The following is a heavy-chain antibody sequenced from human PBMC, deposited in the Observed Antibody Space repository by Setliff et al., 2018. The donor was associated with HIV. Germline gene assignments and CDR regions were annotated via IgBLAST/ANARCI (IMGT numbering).Heavy chain of an antibody. CDR1: GGSISSYY. CDR3: ARGRKGHIGYFDY. CDR2: IYYSGST. J-gene: IGHJ4*02. V-gene: IGHV4-59*01. D-gene: IGHD3-16*01. Sequence: SETLSLTCTVSGGSISSYYWSWIRQPPGKGLEWIGYIYYSGSTNYNHSLKSRVTISVDTSKNQFSLKLSAVTSANTAVYYCARGRKGHIGYFDYWGQGTLVTVSA.